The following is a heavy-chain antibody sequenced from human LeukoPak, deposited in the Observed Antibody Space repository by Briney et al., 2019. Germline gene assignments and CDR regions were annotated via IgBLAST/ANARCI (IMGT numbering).Heavy chain of an antibody. CDR1: GGTFSSYA. CDR2: IIPIFGTA. CDR3: ARGYDKPYSFDY. V-gene: IGHV1-69*05. Sequence: ASVKVSCKASGGTFSSYAISWVRQAPGQGLEWMGGIIPIFGTANYAQKFQGRVTITTDESTSTAYMELSSLRSEDTAVYYCARGYDKPYSFDYWGQGTLVTVSS. J-gene: IGHJ4*02. D-gene: IGHD3-22*01.